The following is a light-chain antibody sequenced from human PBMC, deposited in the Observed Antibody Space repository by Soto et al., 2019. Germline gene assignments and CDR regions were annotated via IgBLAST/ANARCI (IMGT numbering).Light chain of an antibody. CDR1: SSDVGGYNY. CDR2: AVT. V-gene: IGLV2-14*01. J-gene: IGLJ1*01. CDR3: SSYTSSSTL. Sequence: QSVLTQPASVSGSPGQSITISCTGTSSDVGGYNYVSWYQQYPGKAPKLMLYAVTDRPSGVSSRFSGSKSGNTASLTISGLQADDEADYYCSSYTSSSTLFGTGTKLTVL.